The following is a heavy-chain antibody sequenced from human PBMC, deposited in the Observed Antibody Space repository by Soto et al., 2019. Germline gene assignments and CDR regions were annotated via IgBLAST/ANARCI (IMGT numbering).Heavy chain of an antibody. CDR2: ISSSSSYT. J-gene: IGHJ4*02. CDR1: GFTFSDYY. Sequence: GGSLRLSCAASGFTFSDYYMSWIRQAPGKGLEWVSYISSSSSYTNYADSVKGRFTISRDNAKNSLYLQMNSLRAEDTAVYYCAIAAAGPPYFDYWGQGTLVTVSS. D-gene: IGHD6-13*01. V-gene: IGHV3-11*06. CDR3: AIAAAGPPYFDY.